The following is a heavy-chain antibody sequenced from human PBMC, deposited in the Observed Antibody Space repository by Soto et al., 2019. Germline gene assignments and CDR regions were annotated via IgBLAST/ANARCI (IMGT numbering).Heavy chain of an antibody. Sequence: SETLSLTCTVSGGSISSSSYYWGWIRQPPGKGLEWIGSIYYSGSTYYNPSLKSRVTISVDTSKNQFSLKLSSVTAADTAVYYCASLPLYDISTGYPLHYYYYGMDVWGQGTTVTVSS. J-gene: IGHJ6*02. CDR2: IYYSGST. V-gene: IGHV4-39*01. D-gene: IGHD3-9*01. CDR3: ASLPLYDISTGYPLHYYYYGMDV. CDR1: GGSISSSSYY.